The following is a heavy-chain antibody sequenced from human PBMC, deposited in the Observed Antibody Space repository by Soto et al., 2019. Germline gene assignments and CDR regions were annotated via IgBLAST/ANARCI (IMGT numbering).Heavy chain of an antibody. CDR2: IIPIFGTA. D-gene: IGHD1-26*01. J-gene: IGHJ6*02. V-gene: IGHV1-69*13. CDR3: ARDLREVGAYYYYYYGMDV. CDR1: GGTFSSYA. Sequence: ASVKVSCKASGGTFSSYAISWVRQAPGQGLEWMGGIIPIFGTANYAQKFQGRVTITADESTSTAYMELSSLRSEDTAVYYCARDLREVGAYYYYYYGMDVWGQGTTVTVSS.